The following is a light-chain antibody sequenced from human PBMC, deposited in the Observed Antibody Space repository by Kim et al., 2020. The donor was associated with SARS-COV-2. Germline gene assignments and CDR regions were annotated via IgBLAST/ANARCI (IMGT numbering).Light chain of an antibody. V-gene: IGKV1-8*01. J-gene: IGKJ1*01. CDR1: QGISTY. Sequence: GDRVTITCRARQGISTYLAWYQQKPRKAPKLLIYGASTLQSGVPSRFSGSGAGTDFTLTISRLQSEDFATYYCQQYYGFPLTFGQGTKVDIK. CDR2: GAS. CDR3: QQYYGFPLT.